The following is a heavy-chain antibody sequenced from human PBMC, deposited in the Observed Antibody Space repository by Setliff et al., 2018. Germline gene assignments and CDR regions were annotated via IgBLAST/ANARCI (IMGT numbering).Heavy chain of an antibody. CDR1: GGSFSTYD. Sequence: TSETLSLTCAVYGGSFSTYDWNWIRQPPGKGLEWIGTIYYSGTTYYSPSLKSRVTISVDTSKNQFSLKLTSVTAADTALYYCARSPSSGAYWNPRPFYSDYWARGTLVTVSS. CDR2: IYYSGTT. J-gene: IGHJ4*02. D-gene: IGHD1-26*01. V-gene: IGHV4-34*01. CDR3: ARSPSSGAYWNPRPFYSDY.